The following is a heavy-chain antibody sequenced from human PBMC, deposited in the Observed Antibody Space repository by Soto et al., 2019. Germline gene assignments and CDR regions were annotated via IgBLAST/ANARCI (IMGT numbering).Heavy chain of an antibody. CDR1: GFTFSNFA. Sequence: ESGGGVVQPGRSLRLSCAASGFTFSNFAMHWVRQAPGKGLEWVAVIWDHGSNKYYADSVKGRFTISRDNSKNTLYLQMNSLRAEDTALYYCARDSDYGSNSGWFDPWGQGTLVTVSS. CDR2: IWDHGSNK. J-gene: IGHJ5*02. V-gene: IGHV3-33*01. D-gene: IGHD4-17*01. CDR3: ARDSDYGSNSGWFDP.